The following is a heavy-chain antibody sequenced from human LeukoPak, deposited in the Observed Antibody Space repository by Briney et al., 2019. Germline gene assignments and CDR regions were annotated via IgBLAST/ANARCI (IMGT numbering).Heavy chain of an antibody. CDR2: IKQDGSEK. D-gene: IGHD6-19*01. J-gene: IGHJ6*02. CDR3: ARAGGYSSGWRSNYYYYYGMDV. V-gene: IGHV3-7*03. CDR1: GFTFSSYW. Sequence: GGSLRLSCAASGFTFSSYWMSWVRQAPGKGLEWVANIKQDGSEKYYVDSVGGRFTISRDNAKNSLYLQMNSLRAEDTAVYYCARAGGYSSGWRSNYYYYYGMDVWGQGTTVTVSS.